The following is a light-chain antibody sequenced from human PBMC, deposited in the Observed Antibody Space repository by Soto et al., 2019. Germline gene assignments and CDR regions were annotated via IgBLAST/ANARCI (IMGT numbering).Light chain of an antibody. Sequence: DIQMTQSPSTLSASVGDRVTITCRASRNINTWLAWYQQKPGKAPNLLIYKASTLESGVPSRFNGSGSGTEFTLTISSLQPADFATYYCQQYNSYWTFGPGTKVEIK. V-gene: IGKV1-5*03. CDR3: QQYNSYWT. CDR2: KAS. CDR1: RNINTW. J-gene: IGKJ1*01.